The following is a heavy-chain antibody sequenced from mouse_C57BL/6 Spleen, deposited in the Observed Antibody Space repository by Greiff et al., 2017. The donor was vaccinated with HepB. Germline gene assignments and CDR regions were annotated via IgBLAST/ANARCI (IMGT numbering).Heavy chain of an antibody. CDR3: AIYYYGSSNWYFDV. CDR2: INPNYGTT. V-gene: IGHV1-39*01. D-gene: IGHD1-1*01. Sequence: EVQLQQSGPELVKPGASVKISCKASGYSFTDYNMNWVKQSNGKSLEWIGVINPNYGTTSYNQKFKGKATLTVDQSSSTAYMQLNRLTSEDSAVYYCAIYYYGSSNWYFDVWGTGTTVTVSS. CDR1: GYSFTDYN. J-gene: IGHJ1*03.